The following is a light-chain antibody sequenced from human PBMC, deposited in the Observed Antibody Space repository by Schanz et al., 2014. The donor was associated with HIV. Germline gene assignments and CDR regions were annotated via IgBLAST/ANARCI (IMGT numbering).Light chain of an antibody. CDR1: SSDVGSYNL. V-gene: IGLV2-23*03. CDR2: EGS. CDR3: CSYAGSSTFV. Sequence: QSVLTQPASVSGSPGQSITISCTGTSSDVGSYNLVPWYQQHPGQAPKLMIYEGSKRPSGVSNRFSGSKSGNTASLTISGLQAEDEADYYCCSYAGSSTFVFGGGTKLTVL. J-gene: IGLJ3*02.